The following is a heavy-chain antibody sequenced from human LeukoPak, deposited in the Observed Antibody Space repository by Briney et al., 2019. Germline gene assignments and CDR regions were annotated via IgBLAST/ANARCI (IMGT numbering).Heavy chain of an antibody. CDR1: GYTFTSYD. CDR3: ARVGLDFDWLLPPDY. J-gene: IGHJ4*02. V-gene: IGHV1-8*01. CDR2: MNPNSGNT. D-gene: IGHD3-9*01. Sequence: ASVKVSCKASGYTFTSYDINWVRQATGQGLKWMGWMNPNSGNTGYAQKFQGRVTMTRNTSISTAYMELSSLRSEDTAVYYCARVGLDFDWLLPPDYWGQGTLVTVSS.